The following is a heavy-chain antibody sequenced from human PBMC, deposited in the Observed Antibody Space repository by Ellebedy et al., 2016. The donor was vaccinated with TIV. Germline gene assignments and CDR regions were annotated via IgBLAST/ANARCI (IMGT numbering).Heavy chain of an antibody. J-gene: IGHJ3*01. CDR3: ARMGRYSGSTDASDV. V-gene: IGHV1-2*02. D-gene: IGHD3-10*01. CDR2: IRPNSGGR. CDR1: GYTFTAYD. Sequence: ASVKVSXXASGYTFTAYDIHWVRQAPGQGLESMGWIRPNSGGRQYAQRFQGRITMTRDTSINTAYMELSRLITDDTAVYYCARMGRYSGSTDASDVWGQGTMVTVSS.